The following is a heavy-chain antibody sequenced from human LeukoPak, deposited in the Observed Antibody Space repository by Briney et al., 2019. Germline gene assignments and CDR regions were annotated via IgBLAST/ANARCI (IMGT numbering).Heavy chain of an antibody. CDR3: AKDLRGVSSRLFDY. V-gene: IGHV3-23*01. D-gene: IGHD6-13*01. Sequence: GGSLRLSCAASGFTFSSNAMSWVRQAPGKGLEWVSGISGSGGSTYYADSVKGRFTISRDNSKNTLYLQMNSLRAEDTAVYYCAKDLRGVSSRLFDYWGQGTLVTVSS. CDR2: ISGSGGST. J-gene: IGHJ4*02. CDR1: GFTFSSNA.